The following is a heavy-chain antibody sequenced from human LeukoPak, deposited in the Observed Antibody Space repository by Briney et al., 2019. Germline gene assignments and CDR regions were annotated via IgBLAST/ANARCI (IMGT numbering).Heavy chain of an antibody. CDR2: IYSGGST. D-gene: IGHD6-19*01. CDR3: ARFRSSGWTYYYYYYGMDV. J-gene: IGHJ6*04. CDR1: GFTVSSNY. V-gene: IGHV3-53*01. Sequence: GGSLRLSCAASGFTVSSNYMSWVRQAPRKGLEWVSVIYSGGSTYYADSVKGRFTISRDNSKNTLYLQMNSLRAEDTAVYYCARFRSSGWTYYYYYYGMDVWGKGTTVTVSS.